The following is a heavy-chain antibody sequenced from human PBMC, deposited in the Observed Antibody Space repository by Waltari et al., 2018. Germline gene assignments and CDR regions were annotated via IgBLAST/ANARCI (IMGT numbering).Heavy chain of an antibody. CDR1: GGSFSSYY. J-gene: IGHJ4*02. V-gene: IGHV4-34*01. CDR2: INHRGST. D-gene: IGHD2-21*02. Sequence: QVQLQQWGAGLLKPSETLSLSCAVYGGSFSSYYWSWIRQSPRTGLEWIGEINHRGSTNANPSLKSRVTISVDTSKNQVSLRLRSVTAADTAVYYCALFYDSRGDYEGYWGQGTLVTVSS. CDR3: ALFYDSRGDYEGY.